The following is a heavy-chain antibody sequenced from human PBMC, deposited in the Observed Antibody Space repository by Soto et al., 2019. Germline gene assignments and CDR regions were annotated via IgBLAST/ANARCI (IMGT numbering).Heavy chain of an antibody. Sequence: SETLSLTCAVAGGSIWGWIRQSPDKGLEWIGYIYYTGTTKYNPSLKSRVTISVDSSKNQFSLKLDSVTAADTAVYYCARLGGYYQAFDSWGQGTLVTVSS. CDR1: GGSI. V-gene: IGHV4-59*08. J-gene: IGHJ4*02. CDR3: ARLGGYYQAFDS. CDR2: IYYTGTT. D-gene: IGHD3-22*01.